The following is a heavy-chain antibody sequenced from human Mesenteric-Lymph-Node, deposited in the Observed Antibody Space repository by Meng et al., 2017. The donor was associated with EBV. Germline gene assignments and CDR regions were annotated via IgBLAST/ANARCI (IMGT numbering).Heavy chain of an antibody. D-gene: IGHD5-12*01. CDR2: ISYSGNT. J-gene: IGHJ1*01. Sequence: QVQRQESGPGLVKPSQTLSLICGVSGDSISGGGYYWSWICQPPGKGLEWIGYISYSGNTYYNTSLKSRLTISLDTSKNQFSLKLKSVTAADTAVYYCARALYSGYDYFDWGQGTLVTVSS. V-gene: IGHV4-30-4*01. CDR3: ARALYSGYDYFD. CDR1: GDSISGGGYY.